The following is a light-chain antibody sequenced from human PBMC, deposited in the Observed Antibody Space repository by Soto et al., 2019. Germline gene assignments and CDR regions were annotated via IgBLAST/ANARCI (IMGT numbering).Light chain of an antibody. J-gene: IGKJ1*01. CDR2: KAS. Sequence: DIQMTQSPSTLSVSVGDRFTITCRASQTISSWLAWYQQKPGKAPKLLIYKASTLKSGVPSRFSGSGSGTEFTLTISSLQPDDFATYYYQHYNSYSEAFGQGTKVDIK. CDR3: QHYNSYSEA. CDR1: QTISSW. V-gene: IGKV1-5*03.